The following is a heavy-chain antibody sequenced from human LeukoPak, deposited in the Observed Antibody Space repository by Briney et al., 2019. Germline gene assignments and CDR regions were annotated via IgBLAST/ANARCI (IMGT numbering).Heavy chain of an antibody. CDR2: INPSVGST. CDR3: ARVPLGSYGIDY. J-gene: IGHJ4*02. D-gene: IGHD5-18*01. CDR1: GGTFSSYA. V-gene: IGHV1-46*04. Sequence: ASVKVSCKASGGTFSSYAISWVRQAPGQGLEWMGIINPSVGSTSCAQKLQGRVTMTRDTSTSTVYMELSSLRSEDTAVYYCARVPLGSYGIDYWGQGTLVTVSS.